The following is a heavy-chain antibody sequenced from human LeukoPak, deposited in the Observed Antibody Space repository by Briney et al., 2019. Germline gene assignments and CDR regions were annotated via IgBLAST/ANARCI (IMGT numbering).Heavy chain of an antibody. V-gene: IGHV3-7*01. D-gene: IGHD2-2*02. CDR2: IKQDGSEK. Sequence: GGSLRLSCAASGFTFSSYWMSWVRQAPGKGLEWVANIKQDGSEKYYVDSVKGRFTISRDNAKNSLYLQMNSLRAEDTAVYYCARDGRQRYCSSTSCYNIWGQGTMVTVSS. CDR3: ARDGRQRYCSSTSCYNI. CDR1: GFTFSSYW. J-gene: IGHJ3*02.